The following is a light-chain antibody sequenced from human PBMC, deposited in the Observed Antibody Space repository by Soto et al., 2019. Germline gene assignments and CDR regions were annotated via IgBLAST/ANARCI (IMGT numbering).Light chain of an antibody. V-gene: IGKV1-6*01. CDR3: LQDYTYPRT. J-gene: IGKJ1*01. CDR1: QGIRNA. Sequence: IQMTQSPSSLSASVGDRVTVACRASQGIRNALAWYQQRPGKAPTLLIYASSNLQAGVPSRFRGSGSGAEFTLTISSPLPEDSATYYCLQDYTYPRTFGQGTKVEI. CDR2: ASS.